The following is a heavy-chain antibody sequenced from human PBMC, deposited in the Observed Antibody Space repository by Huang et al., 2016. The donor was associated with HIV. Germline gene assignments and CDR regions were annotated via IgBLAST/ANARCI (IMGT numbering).Heavy chain of an antibody. CDR2: SKSKNEGVTK. J-gene: IGHJ4*02. CDR3: TTWARTSAGGN. V-gene: IGHV3-15*01. CDR1: GFTFKNAG. D-gene: IGHD6-25*01. Sequence: EVQLVESGGDLLKPGGSIRLSCAASGFTFKNAGMSWVRQTAGKGLEWVGLSKSKNEGVTKNYAAPVKGRFTVSRDDSKNTFYLQRNSLTSEDTAVYYCTTWARTSAGGNWGQGTLVTVSS.